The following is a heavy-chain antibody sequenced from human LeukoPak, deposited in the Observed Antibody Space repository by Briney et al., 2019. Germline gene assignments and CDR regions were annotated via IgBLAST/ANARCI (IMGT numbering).Heavy chain of an antibody. D-gene: IGHD4-23*01. V-gene: IGHV1-2*02. CDR2: INPNSGGT. CDR1: GYTFTGYY. Sequence: GASVKVSCKASGYTFTGYYMHWVRQAPGQGLEWIGWINPNSGGTNYAQKFQGRVTMTRDTSISTAYMELSRLRSDDTAVYYCARGYDYGGYGMDVWGQGTTVTVSS. CDR3: ARGYDYGGYGMDV. J-gene: IGHJ6*02.